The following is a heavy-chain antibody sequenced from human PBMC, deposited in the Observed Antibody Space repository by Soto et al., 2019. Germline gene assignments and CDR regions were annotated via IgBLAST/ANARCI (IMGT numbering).Heavy chain of an antibody. J-gene: IGHJ4*02. D-gene: IGHD4-17*01. CDR1: SDSISSSSTY. CDR3: GAQAYGAKGYYFDT. CDR2: IYYSGNT. V-gene: IGHV4-39*01. Sequence: PWETLSLTCAVSSDSISSSSTYCACLRQPPGKGLEWIGSIYYSGNTYYNPSLKSRVTISIDSSKTQFSLKLNSVTTADTAVYYCGAQAYGAKGYYFDTWGQGTLVT.